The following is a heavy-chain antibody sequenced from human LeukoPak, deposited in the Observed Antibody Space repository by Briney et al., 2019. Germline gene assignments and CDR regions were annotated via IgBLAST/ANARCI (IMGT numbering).Heavy chain of an antibody. CDR3: ARMTTGHDY. Sequence: PSETLSLTCGVSGPSFSSYYWSWIRQPPGKGLEWIGEVNHSGYTNTNPSLKSRATISVDTSNNQFSLRLSSVTAADTAVYFCARMTTGHDYWGQGTLVTVSS. J-gene: IGHJ4*02. V-gene: IGHV4-34*04. CDR1: GPSFSSYY. CDR2: VNHSGYT. D-gene: IGHD4-17*01.